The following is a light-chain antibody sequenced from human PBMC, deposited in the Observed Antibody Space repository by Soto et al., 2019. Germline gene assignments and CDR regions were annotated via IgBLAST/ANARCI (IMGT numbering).Light chain of an antibody. Sequence: IVLTNRACRLTVSEGERATLSCRASQSIRSNYVAWYQQKPGQAPRLLIYGASTRATGIPARFSGSGSGTEFTLTISSLQSEDFAVYCCQQYDNWPLTFGGGTKVDIK. CDR3: QQYDNWPLT. J-gene: IGKJ4*01. CDR1: QSIRSN. CDR2: GAS. V-gene: IGKV3-15*01.